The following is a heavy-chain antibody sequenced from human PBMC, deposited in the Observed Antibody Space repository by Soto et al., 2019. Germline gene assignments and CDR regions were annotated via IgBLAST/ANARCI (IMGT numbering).Heavy chain of an antibody. D-gene: IGHD4-4*01. CDR2: ITGGGAGT. V-gene: IGHV3-23*01. CDR3: AKCFRNYAADNFDN. CDR1: GFTFNNYA. J-gene: IGHJ4*02. Sequence: EVQLLESGGGLVQPGGSLRLSCAASGFTFNNYAMSWVRQAPGKGLEWVSTITGGGAGTYYGDSVKGRFTISRDNCNNMLYLQMNSLRVEATALYYCAKCFRNYAADNFDNWGQGTLVIVSS.